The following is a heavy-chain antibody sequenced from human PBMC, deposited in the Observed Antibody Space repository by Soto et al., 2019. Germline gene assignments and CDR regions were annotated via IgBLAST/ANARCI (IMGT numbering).Heavy chain of an antibody. CDR2: INHSGST. Sequence: SETLSLTCAVYGGSFSGYYWSWIRQPPGKGLEWIGEINHSGSTNYNPSLKSRVTISVDTSKNQFSLKLSSVTAADTAVYYCARGLGIAVDYWGQGTLVTVSS. CDR3: ARGLGIAVDY. J-gene: IGHJ4*02. V-gene: IGHV4-34*01. D-gene: IGHD6-13*01. CDR1: GGSFSGYY.